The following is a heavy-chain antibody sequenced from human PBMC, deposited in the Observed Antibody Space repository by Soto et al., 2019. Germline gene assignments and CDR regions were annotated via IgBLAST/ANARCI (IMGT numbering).Heavy chain of an antibody. CDR3: ARDNPTRIAVAGKASYYYGMDV. V-gene: IGHV3-21*01. CDR1: GFTFSSYS. CDR2: ISSSSSYI. D-gene: IGHD6-19*01. J-gene: IGHJ6*02. Sequence: GGSLRLSCAASGFTFSSYSMNWVRQAPGKGLEWVSSISSSSSYIYYADSLKGRFTISRDNAQNSLYLQMNSLRAEDTAVYYCARDNPTRIAVAGKASYYYGMDVWGQGTTVTVSS.